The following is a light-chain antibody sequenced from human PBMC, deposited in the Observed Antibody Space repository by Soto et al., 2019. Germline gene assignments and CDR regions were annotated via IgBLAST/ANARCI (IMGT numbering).Light chain of an antibody. Sequence: DIVMTQSPDSLAVSLGERATINCKSSQSVLYSSNNKNYLAWYQQKPGQPPKLLIYWASTREPGVPDRFSGSGSGTDFTLTISSLRDEDVEIYYCQQYYSTPQTFGQGTKVDIK. CDR3: QQYYSTPQT. J-gene: IGKJ2*01. CDR1: QSVLYSSNNKNY. CDR2: WAS. V-gene: IGKV4-1*01.